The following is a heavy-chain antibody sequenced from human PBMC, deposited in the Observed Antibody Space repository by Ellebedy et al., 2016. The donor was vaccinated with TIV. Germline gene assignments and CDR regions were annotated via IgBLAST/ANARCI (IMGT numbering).Heavy chain of an antibody. CDR3: VRVDGTDGNHYPDY. CDR1: GFIFSDFY. Sequence: PGGSLRLSCVASGFIFSDFYIDWVRQAPGKGLEWVGRSRNKVNGYTTDYAPSVRGRFTISRDVSENSVSLQTSSLRVDDAAVYYCVRVDGTDGNHYPDYWGQGTLVTVSA. V-gene: IGHV3-72*01. D-gene: IGHD1-14*01. J-gene: IGHJ4*02. CDR2: SRNKVNGYTT.